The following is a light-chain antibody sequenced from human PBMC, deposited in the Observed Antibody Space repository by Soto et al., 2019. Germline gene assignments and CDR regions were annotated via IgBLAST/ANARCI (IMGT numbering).Light chain of an antibody. CDR3: QQYGSSPLIT. Sequence: EIVLTQSPGTLSLSPGERATLSCRASQRVSSSCLAWYQQKPGQAPRLLIYGASSRATGIPDRFSGSGSGTDFTLTISRLEPEDFAVYYCQQYGSSPLITFGQGTRLEIK. V-gene: IGKV3-20*01. J-gene: IGKJ5*01. CDR1: QRVSSSC. CDR2: GAS.